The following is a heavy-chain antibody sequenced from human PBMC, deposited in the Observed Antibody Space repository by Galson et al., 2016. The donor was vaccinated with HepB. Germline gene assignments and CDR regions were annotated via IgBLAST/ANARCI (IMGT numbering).Heavy chain of an antibody. CDR3: AAYCSGGNCYPNHSSYYYMDV. V-gene: IGHV1-58*01. J-gene: IGHJ6*03. Sequence: SVKVSCKASGITFSNSAVQWVRQARGQRLEWIGWIVVGSDNTDFAQKFQDRVSITRDMASSTAYLELGSLTSEDTAVYYCAAYCSGGNCYPNHSSYYYMDVWGKGTTVTVSS. CDR1: GITFSNSA. CDR2: IVVGSDNT. D-gene: IGHD2-15*01.